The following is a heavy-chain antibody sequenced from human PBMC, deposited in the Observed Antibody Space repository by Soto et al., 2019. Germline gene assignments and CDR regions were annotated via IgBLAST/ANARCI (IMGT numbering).Heavy chain of an antibody. V-gene: IGHV3-53*01. CDR2: IHGGGST. Sequence: EVQLVESGGGLIQPGGSLRLSCAASGFSVSVNFMTWVRQAPGKGLEWVSDIHGGGSTNYADSVKGRFTISRDTSKNMLYLQMNSLRAEDTAVYYCARENYYYGMDVWGQGTTVTVSS. CDR3: ARENYYYGMDV. J-gene: IGHJ6*02. CDR1: GFSVSVNF.